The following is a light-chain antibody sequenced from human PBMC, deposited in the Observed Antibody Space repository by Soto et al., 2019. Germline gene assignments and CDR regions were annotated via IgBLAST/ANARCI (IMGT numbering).Light chain of an antibody. V-gene: IGKV3-20*01. Sequence: VFTQSPGTLSLSPGDRATLSCRASQSVSTYLAWYQQQPGQTPRLLIYDTSNRATGIPDRFSGSGSGTDFTLTISRLEPEDFAVYYCQQYGSSGTFGQGTRWIS. CDR1: QSVSTY. CDR3: QQYGSSGT. CDR2: DTS. J-gene: IGKJ1*01.